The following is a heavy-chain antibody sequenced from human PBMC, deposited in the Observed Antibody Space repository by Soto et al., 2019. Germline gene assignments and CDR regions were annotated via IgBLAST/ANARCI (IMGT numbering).Heavy chain of an antibody. CDR3: AKDYPHPGATLSLFDY. CDR1: GFTFSSYA. Sequence: EVQLLESGGGLVQPGGSLRLSCAASGFTFSSYAMSWVRQAPGKGLEWVSAISGSGGSTYYADSVKGRFTISRDNSKNSLYLQMNSQRAEDTAVYYCAKDYPHPGATLSLFDYWGQGTLVTVSS. V-gene: IGHV3-23*01. CDR2: ISGSGGST. J-gene: IGHJ4*02. D-gene: IGHD1-26*01.